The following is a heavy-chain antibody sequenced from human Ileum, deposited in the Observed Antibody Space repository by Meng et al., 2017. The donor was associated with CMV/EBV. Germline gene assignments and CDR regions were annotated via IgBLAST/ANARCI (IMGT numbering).Heavy chain of an antibody. J-gene: IGHJ5*02. CDR2: FTARGNT. D-gene: IGHD3-9*01. V-gene: IGHV4-4*07. Sequence: VQLAEPGPGPVKPSVTLSPTCSVSGASIRSYCWSWIRQPAGKGLEWIGRFTARGNTNYNPSLKSRVTMSLDTSLNQFSLRLNSVTAADTAVYYCARDVIRDDTGSWFDPWGQGTLVTVSS. CDR3: ARDVIRDDTGSWFDP. CDR1: GASIRSYC.